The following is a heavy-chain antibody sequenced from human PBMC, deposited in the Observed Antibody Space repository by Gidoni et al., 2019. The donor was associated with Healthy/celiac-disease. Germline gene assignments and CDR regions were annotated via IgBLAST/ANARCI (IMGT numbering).Heavy chain of an antibody. Sequence: QVQLVESGGGVVQPGRSLRLSCAASGFTFSSYGMHWVRQAPGKGLEWVAVISYDGSNKYYADSVKGRFTISRDNSKNTLYLQMNSLRAEDTAVYYCAKDSVGYGDYGYVDYWGQGTLVTVSS. V-gene: IGHV3-30*18. D-gene: IGHD4-17*01. CDR1: GFTFSSYG. CDR2: ISYDGSNK. CDR3: AKDSVGYGDYGYVDY. J-gene: IGHJ4*02.